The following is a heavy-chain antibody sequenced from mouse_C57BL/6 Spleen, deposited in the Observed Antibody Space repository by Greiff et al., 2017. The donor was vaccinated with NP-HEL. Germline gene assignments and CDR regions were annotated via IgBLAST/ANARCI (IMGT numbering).Heavy chain of an antibody. V-gene: IGHV1-53*01. CDR2: INPSNGGT. CDR3: ARSGGYDGYYVYAMDY. D-gene: IGHD2-3*01. CDR1: GYTFTSYW. Sequence: QVQLQQPGTELVKPGASVKLSCKASGYTFTSYWMHWVKQRPGQGLEWIGNINPSNGGTNYNEKLKSKATLTVDKSSSTAYMQLSSLTSEDSAVYYCARSGGYDGYYVYAMDYWGQGTSVTVSS. J-gene: IGHJ4*01.